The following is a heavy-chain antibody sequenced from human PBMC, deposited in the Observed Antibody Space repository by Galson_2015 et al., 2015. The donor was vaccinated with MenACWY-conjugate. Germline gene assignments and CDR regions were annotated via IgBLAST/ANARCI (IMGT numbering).Heavy chain of an antibody. J-gene: IGHJ4*02. CDR3: AKVPAPIKRIYFDY. V-gene: IGHV3-23*01. CDR1: GFTFSSYA. Sequence: SLRLSCAASGFTFSSYAMSWVRQAPGRGLEWVSTVSGSGGSTYYADSVKGRFTISRDNSKNTLYLQMNSLRAEDTAVYFCAKVPAPIKRIYFDYWGQGTLVTVSS. D-gene: IGHD2-2*02. CDR2: VSGSGGST.